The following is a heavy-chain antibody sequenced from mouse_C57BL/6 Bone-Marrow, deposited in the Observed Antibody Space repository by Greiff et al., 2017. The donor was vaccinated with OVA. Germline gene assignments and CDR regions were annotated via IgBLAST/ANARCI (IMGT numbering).Heavy chain of an antibody. D-gene: IGHD2-5*01. CDR2: IHPNSGST. V-gene: IGHV1-64*01. CDR3: AYYSNWNRYYYAMDY. Sequence: QVQLQQPGAELVKPGASVKLSCKASGYTFTSYWMHWVKQRPGQGLEWIGMIHPNSGSTNYNEKFKSKATLTVDKSSSTAYMQLSSLTSEDSAVXYCAYYSNWNRYYYAMDYWGQGTSVTVSS. J-gene: IGHJ4*01. CDR1: GYTFTSYW.